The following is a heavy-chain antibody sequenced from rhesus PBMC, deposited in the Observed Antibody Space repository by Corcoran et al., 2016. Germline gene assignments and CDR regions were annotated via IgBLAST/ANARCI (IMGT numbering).Heavy chain of an antibody. Sequence: QVQLQESGPGLVKPSETLSLPCTVSGGSISGYFLNWIRQPPGTGLELIGNSYGDGTTIKYNPSLKSRVTLSADTSNNQVSLKLSSVTAADTAVYYCATRSGNSDYYGLDSWGQGVVVTVSS. V-gene: IGHV4S11*01. CDR1: GGSISGYF. J-gene: IGHJ6*01. CDR3: ATRSGNSDYYGLDS. D-gene: IGHD1-44*01. CDR2: SYGDGTTI.